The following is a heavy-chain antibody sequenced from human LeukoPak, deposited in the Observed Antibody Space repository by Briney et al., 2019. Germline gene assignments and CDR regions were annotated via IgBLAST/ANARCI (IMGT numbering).Heavy chain of an antibody. Sequence: SETLSLTCTVSGGSISSYYWSWIRQPPGKGLEWIGYISDSGSTNYNSPLESRITISLDTSKNQFSLKLTSLTAADTAVYYCARATTTYYFDSWGQGILVTVSS. CDR3: ARATTTYYFDS. J-gene: IGHJ4*02. CDR2: ISDSGST. V-gene: IGHV4-59*01. CDR1: GGSISSYY. D-gene: IGHD4-11*01.